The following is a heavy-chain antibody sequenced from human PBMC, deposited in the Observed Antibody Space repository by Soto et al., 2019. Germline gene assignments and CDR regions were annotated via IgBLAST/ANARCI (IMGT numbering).Heavy chain of an antibody. CDR3: ARVPDYDFWSGYVHDAFDI. J-gene: IGHJ3*02. Sequence: SETLSLTCTVSGGSISSGGYYWSWIRQHPGKGLEWIGYIYYSGSTYYNPSLKSRVTISVDTSRNQFSLKLSSVTAADTAVYYCARVPDYDFWSGYVHDAFDIWGQGTMVTVSS. D-gene: IGHD3-3*01. V-gene: IGHV4-31*03. CDR2: IYYSGST. CDR1: GGSISSGGYY.